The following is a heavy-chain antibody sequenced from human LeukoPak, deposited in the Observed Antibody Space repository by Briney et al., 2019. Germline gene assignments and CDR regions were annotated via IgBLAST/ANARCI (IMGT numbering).Heavy chain of an antibody. V-gene: IGHV4-4*07. D-gene: IGHD5-18*01. J-gene: IGHJ4*02. CDR1: GGSISSYY. CDR3: ARPSSSYGYPDY. Sequence: SETLSLTCTVSGGSISSYYWSWIRQPAGKGLEWIGRIYTSGSTNYNPSLKSRVTMSVDTSKNQFSLKLSSVTAADTAMYYCARPSSSYGYPDYWGQGTLVTVSS. CDR2: IYTSGST.